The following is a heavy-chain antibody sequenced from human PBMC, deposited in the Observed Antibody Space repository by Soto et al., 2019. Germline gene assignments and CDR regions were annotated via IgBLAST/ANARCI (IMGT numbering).Heavy chain of an antibody. CDR2: ISSNGNT. CDR1: DGSISGNF. CDR3: ANGEGGFYDYSLGY. V-gene: IGHV4-4*07. Sequence: LSLTCTVSDGSISGNFLTWIRQPAGKGLEWIGRISSNGNTDYNPSLKSRVTMSIDTSKNHFSLDLISVTASDTAVYFCANGEGGFYDYSLGYWGQGTQVTVSS. D-gene: IGHD3-3*01. J-gene: IGHJ1*01.